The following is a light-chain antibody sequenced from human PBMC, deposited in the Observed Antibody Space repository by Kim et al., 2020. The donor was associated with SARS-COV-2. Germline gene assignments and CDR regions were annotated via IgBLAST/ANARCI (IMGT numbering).Light chain of an antibody. V-gene: IGKV1-27*01. CDR2: AAS. CDR1: QGISNY. J-gene: IGKJ3*01. Sequence: SVGDRVTITYRAGQGISNYLAWYQQKPGKVPKLLIYAASTLQSGVPSRFSGSGSGTDFTLTISSLQPEDVATYYSQEYNSAPFTFGPGTKVDIK. CDR3: QEYNSAPFT.